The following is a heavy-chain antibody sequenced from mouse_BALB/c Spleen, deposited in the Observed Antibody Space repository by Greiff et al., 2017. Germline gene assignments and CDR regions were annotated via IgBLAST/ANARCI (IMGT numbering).Heavy chain of an antibody. V-gene: IGHV1-9*01. Sequence: VHLVESGAELMKPGASVKISCKATGYTFSSYWIEWVKQRPGHGLEWIGEILPGSGSTNYNEKFKGKATFTADASSNTAYMQLSSLTSEDSAVYYCARPYYGTSFAYWGQGTLVTVSA. CDR3: ARPYYGTSFAY. D-gene: IGHD2-10*01. J-gene: IGHJ3*01. CDR2: ILPGSGST. CDR1: GYTFSSYW.